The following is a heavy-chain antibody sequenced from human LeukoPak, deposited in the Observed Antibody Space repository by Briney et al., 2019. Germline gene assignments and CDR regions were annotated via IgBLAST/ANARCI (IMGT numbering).Heavy chain of an antibody. CDR3: GRDLGGRSGY. J-gene: IGHJ4*02. CDR2: ISYDESSK. CDR1: GFTFSTYG. V-gene: IGHV3-30*03. D-gene: IGHD1-26*01. Sequence: PGGSLRLSCAASGFTFSTYGMHWVRQAPDKGLEWVAVISYDESSKYYADSVKGRFTISRDNSKSTLYLQMNSLRAEDTAVYYCGRDLGGRSGYWGQGTLVTVSS.